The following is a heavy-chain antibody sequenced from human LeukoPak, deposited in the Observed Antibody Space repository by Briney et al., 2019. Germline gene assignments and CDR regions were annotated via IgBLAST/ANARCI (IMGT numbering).Heavy chain of an antibody. CDR3: ARLSSTYSSSSPFDY. D-gene: IGHD6-13*01. Sequence: SETLSLTCAVYGGSFSGYYWSWIRQPPGKGLEWIGEINHSGSTNYNPSLKSRVTISVDTSKNQFSLKLSSVTATDTAVYYCARLSSTYSSSSPFDYWGQGTLVTVSS. J-gene: IGHJ4*02. V-gene: IGHV4-34*01. CDR1: GGSFSGYY. CDR2: INHSGST.